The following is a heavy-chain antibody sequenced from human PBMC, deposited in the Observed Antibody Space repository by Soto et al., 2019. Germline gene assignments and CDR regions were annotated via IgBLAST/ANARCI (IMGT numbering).Heavy chain of an antibody. J-gene: IGHJ6*02. CDR3: ARDPGYYDSSGYYSTEYYYCYYGMDV. CDR2: ISAYNGNT. V-gene: IGHV1-18*01. Sequence: GASVKVSCKASGYTFTSYGISWVRQAPGQGLEWMGWISAYNGNTNYAQKLQGRVTMTTDTSTSTAYMELRSLRSDDTAVYYCARDPGYYDSSGYYSTEYYYCYYGMDVWGQGTTVTVSS. D-gene: IGHD3-22*01. CDR1: GYTFTSYG.